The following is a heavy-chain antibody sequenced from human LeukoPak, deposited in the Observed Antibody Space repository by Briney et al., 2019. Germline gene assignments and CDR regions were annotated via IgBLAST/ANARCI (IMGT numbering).Heavy chain of an antibody. D-gene: IGHD4/OR15-4a*01. V-gene: IGHV3-7*04. J-gene: IGHJ4*02. CDR2: IKEDGSDK. CDR3: AGGHCAGY. CDR1: GFNFSNYW. Sequence: PGGSLRLSCVGSGFNFSNYWINWVRQAPGKGLEWVANIKEDGSDKYYVDSVKGRFTISRDNAKNSLYLQMNSLRAEDTAVYYCAGGHCAGYWGQGTQVTVSA.